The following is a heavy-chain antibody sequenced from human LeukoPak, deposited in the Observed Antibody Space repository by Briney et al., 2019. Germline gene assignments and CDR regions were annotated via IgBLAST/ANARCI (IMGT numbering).Heavy chain of an antibody. V-gene: IGHV5-51*01. CDR2: IYPGDSDT. J-gene: IGHJ5*02. CDR1: GYSFTSYW. CDR3: ARASTYYDFWSGSNWFDP. D-gene: IGHD3-3*01. Sequence: GESLKISCKGSGYSFTSYWIGWVRQMPGKGLEWMGIIYPGDSDTRYSPSFKGQVTTSADKSISTAYLQWSSLKASDTAMYYCARASTYYDFWSGSNWFDPWGQGTLVTVSS.